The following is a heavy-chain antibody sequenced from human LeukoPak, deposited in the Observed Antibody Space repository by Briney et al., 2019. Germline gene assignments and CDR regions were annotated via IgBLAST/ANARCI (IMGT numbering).Heavy chain of an antibody. Sequence: PSETLSLTCAVYGGSFSRYSWSWVRQPPGKGLEWIGESNHSGSSRYSPSLKSRVTMSLDTSKNQFSLRLSSVTAADTAVYYCASAPNYYTSAGSDHWGQGILVTVSS. D-gene: IGHD3-22*01. CDR3: ASAPNYYTSAGSDH. CDR2: SNHSGSS. V-gene: IGHV4-34*01. CDR1: GGSFSRYS. J-gene: IGHJ4*02.